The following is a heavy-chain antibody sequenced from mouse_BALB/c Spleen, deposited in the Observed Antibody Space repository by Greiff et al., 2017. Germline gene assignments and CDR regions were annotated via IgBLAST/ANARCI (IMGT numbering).Heavy chain of an antibody. Sequence: QVQLQQSGAELVRPGSSVKISCKASGYAFSSYWMNWVKQRPGQGLEWIGQIYPGDGDTNYNGKFKGKATLTADKSSSTAYMQLSSLTSEDSAVYFCARGAWDYAMDYWGQGTSVTVSS. CDR1: GYAFSSYW. CDR3: ARGAWDYAMDY. V-gene: IGHV1-80*01. CDR2: IYPGDGDT. J-gene: IGHJ4*01.